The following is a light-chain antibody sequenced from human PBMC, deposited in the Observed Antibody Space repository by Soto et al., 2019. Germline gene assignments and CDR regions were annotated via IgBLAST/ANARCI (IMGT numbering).Light chain of an antibody. V-gene: IGKV1-5*03. CDR3: QQYSRWWS. J-gene: IGKJ1*01. CDR1: ESISTW. CDR2: GAS. Sequence: GDRVPIPCRASESISTWLAWYQQKPGKAPKLLIYGASSLESGVPPRFSGDGSETDFTLTISSLQRDDFGTYYCQQYSRWWSFGQGTKVDNK.